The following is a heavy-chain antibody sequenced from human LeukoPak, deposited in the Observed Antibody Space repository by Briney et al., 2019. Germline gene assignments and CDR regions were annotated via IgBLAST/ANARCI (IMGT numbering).Heavy chain of an antibody. J-gene: IGHJ2*01. D-gene: IGHD7-27*01. Sequence: SEXLSLTCTVSGYSISSGYYWGWIRQPPGKGLEWIANIYHGGATYYNPSLKSRVIILVDTSKNQFSLKLSSVTASDTAVYYCARVTGIWYFDLWGRGTLVTVSS. CDR2: IYHGGAT. CDR3: ARVTGIWYFDL. CDR1: GYSISSGYY. V-gene: IGHV4-38-2*02.